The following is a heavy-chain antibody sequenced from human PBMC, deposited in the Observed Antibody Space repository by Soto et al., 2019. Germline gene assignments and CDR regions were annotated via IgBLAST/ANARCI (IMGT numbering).Heavy chain of an antibody. CDR2: IKKDGSQI. J-gene: IGHJ3*01. Sequence: EVQLVESGGGLVQPGGSLRLSCVASGFSFGSSWMTWVRQAPGKGLEWVANIKKDGSQISYLDSVRGRFTISRDNAKNSLYLQMNSLRAEDTALYYCARDVSPGSSSLYLDAFDLWGQGTMVTVSS. D-gene: IGHD6-13*01. CDR3: ARDVSPGSSSLYLDAFDL. CDR1: GFSFGSSW. V-gene: IGHV3-7*05.